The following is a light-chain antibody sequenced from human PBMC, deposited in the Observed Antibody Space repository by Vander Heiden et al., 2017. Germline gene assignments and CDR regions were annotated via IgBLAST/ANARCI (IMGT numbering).Light chain of an antibody. CDR3: LQDYNYPLT. V-gene: IGKV1-6*01. CDR1: QGIRND. J-gene: IGKJ4*01. CDR2: AAS. Sequence: AIQMTQTPSSLSASVGDRVTITCRASQGIRNDVGWYQQKPEKAPKLLIYAASSLQSGVPSRFSGSGSGTDFTLTISSLQPEDFATYYCLQDYNYPLTFGGGTKVEIK.